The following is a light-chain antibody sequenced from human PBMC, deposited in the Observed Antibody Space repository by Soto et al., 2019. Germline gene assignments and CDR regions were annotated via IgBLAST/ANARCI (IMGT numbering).Light chain of an antibody. V-gene: IGKV1-39*01. CDR3: QQRYSTRYI. CDR1: QSISSY. J-gene: IGKJ2*01. CDR2: AAS. Sequence: DFQMTQSPSSLSASVGDRVTITCRASQSISSYLNWYQQKPGKAPKLLIYAASSLQTVVTSRFSGRASGTEFTLTVSSRRPDDFATYYCQQRYSTRYIIGRGTKLEIK.